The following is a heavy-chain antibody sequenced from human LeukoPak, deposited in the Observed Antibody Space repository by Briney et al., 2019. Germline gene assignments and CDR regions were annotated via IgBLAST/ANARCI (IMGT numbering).Heavy chain of an antibody. J-gene: IGHJ6*02. CDR3: AKAGRAPTDFWSDYYTYYYGLDV. CDR1: GFTFSSYW. Sequence: GGSLRLSCAASGFTFSSYWMSWVRQAPGKGLEWVANIKQDGSEKYYVDSVKGRFTISRDNAKNSLYLQMNSLRAEDTAVYYCAKAGRAPTDFWSDYYTYYYGLDVWGQGTAVTVSS. V-gene: IGHV3-7*03. CDR2: IKQDGSEK. D-gene: IGHD3-3*01.